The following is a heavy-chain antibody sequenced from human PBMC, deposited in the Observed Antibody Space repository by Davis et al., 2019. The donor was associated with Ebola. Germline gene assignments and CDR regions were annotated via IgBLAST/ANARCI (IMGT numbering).Heavy chain of an antibody. V-gene: IGHV3-74*01. CDR2: ITGDGSAT. CDR3: ARGGVPMVTIDS. CDR1: GFTFSTHW. D-gene: IGHD4/OR15-4a*01. Sequence: GESLKISCAASGFTFSTHWMHWVRQAPGKGLVWVSRITGDGSATNYADSVKGRFTISRDNSRNTLNLQMNSLRAEDTAVYYCARGGVPMVTIDSWGQGTLVTVSS. J-gene: IGHJ4*02.